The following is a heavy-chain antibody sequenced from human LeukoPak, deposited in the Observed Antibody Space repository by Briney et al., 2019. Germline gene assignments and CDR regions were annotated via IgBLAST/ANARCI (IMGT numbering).Heavy chain of an antibody. J-gene: IGHJ4*02. Sequence: GESLKISCRGSGYYFPSYWIGWVRQMPGKGLEWMGIIYPDDSDTRYSPSFQGQVTISADKSISTAYLQWSSLKASDTAMYYCARQYGRLRGPFDYWGQGTLVTVSS. CDR2: IYPDDSDT. D-gene: IGHD4-17*01. CDR3: ARQYGRLRGPFDY. CDR1: GYYFPSYW. V-gene: IGHV5-51*01.